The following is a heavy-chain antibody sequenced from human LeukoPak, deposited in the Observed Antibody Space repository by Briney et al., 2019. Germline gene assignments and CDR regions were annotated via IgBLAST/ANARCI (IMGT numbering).Heavy chain of an antibody. CDR2: ISSSGSTI. CDR3: ARNYYDTSGSHFDL. Sequence: SGGSLRLSCAASGFTFSSYEMNWVRQAPGKGLEWVSYISSSGSTIYYADSVKGRFTISRDNAKNSLYLQMNSLRAEDTAVYYCARNYYDTSGSHFDLWGRGTLVTVSS. D-gene: IGHD3-22*01. J-gene: IGHJ2*01. CDR1: GFTFSSYE. V-gene: IGHV3-48*03.